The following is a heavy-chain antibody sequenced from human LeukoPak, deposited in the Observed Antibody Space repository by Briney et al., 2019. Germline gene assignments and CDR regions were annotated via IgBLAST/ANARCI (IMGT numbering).Heavy chain of an antibody. V-gene: IGHV4-31*03. D-gene: IGHD3-10*01. J-gene: IGHJ4*02. Sequence: SETLSLTCTVSGGSISSGGYYWSWIRQHPGKGLEWIGYIYYSGSTYYNPSLKSRVTISVDTSKNQFSLKLSSVTAADTAVYYCARAPSSSYYYGSGSPHHFDYWGQGTLVTVSS. CDR2: IYYSGST. CDR3: ARAPSSSYYYGSGSPHHFDY. CDR1: GGSISSGGYY.